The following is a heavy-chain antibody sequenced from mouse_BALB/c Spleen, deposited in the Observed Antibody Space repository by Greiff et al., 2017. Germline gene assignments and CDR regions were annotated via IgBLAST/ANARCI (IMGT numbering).Heavy chain of an antibody. CDR3: ADYRYDGDAMDY. CDR1: GYTFTSYW. J-gene: IGHJ4*01. V-gene: IGHV1-7*01. CDR2: INPSTGYT. Sequence: QVQLKESGAELAKPGASVKMSCKASGYTFTSYWMHWVKQRPGQGLEWIGYINPSTGYTEYNQKFKDKATLTADKSSSTAYMQLSSLTSEDSAVYYCADYRYDGDAMDYWGQGTSVTVSS. D-gene: IGHD2-14*01.